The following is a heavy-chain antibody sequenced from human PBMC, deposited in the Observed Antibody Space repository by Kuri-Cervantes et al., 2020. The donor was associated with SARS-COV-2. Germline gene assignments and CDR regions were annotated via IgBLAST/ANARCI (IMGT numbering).Heavy chain of an antibody. V-gene: IGHV3-21*01. CDR3: ARDRRIQLWLYGSWYFDL. Sequence: GGSLRLSCAASGFTFSSYSMNWVRQAPGKGLKWVSSISSSSSYIYYADSVKGRFTISRDNAKNSLYLQMNSLRAEDTAVYYCARDRRIQLWLYGSWYFDLWGRGTLVTVSS. J-gene: IGHJ2*01. CDR2: ISSSSSYI. CDR1: GFTFSSYS. D-gene: IGHD5-18*01.